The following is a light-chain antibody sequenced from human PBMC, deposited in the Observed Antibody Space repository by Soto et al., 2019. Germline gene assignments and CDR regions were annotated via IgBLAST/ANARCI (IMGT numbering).Light chain of an antibody. Sequence: IPLSQSPSSLSASMGDRVTITCRASHDIAIYFAWYQQKPGEAPKLLIYTASTLSGGVPSRFSGRGAGTDFALTISSLKGEDFARYYCQQLRMYEASFDGGTKVEIK. CDR1: HDIAIY. CDR3: QQLRMYEAS. J-gene: IGKJ4*01. CDR2: TAS. V-gene: IGKV1-9*01.